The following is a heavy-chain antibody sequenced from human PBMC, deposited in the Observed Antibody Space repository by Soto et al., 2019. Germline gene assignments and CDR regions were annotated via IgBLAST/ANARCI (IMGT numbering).Heavy chain of an antibody. V-gene: IGHV1-18*01. CDR3: ARDSSMYYGMDV. D-gene: IGHD6-6*01. J-gene: IGHJ6*02. Sequence: QVQLVQSGGEVKKPGASVKVSCKATGYTFTSFGISWVRQAPGQGLEWLGWISAYNGNTNYAQKLQGRVTMTTVTSTSTAYMELRSLTSDDTAVYYLARDSSMYYGMDVWGQGTTVTVSS. CDR1: GYTFTSFG. CDR2: ISAYNGNT.